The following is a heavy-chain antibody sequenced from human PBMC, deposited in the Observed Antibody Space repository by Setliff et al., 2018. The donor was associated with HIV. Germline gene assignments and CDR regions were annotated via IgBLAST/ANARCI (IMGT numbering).Heavy chain of an antibody. D-gene: IGHD3-22*01. Sequence: PGGSLRLSCAASGFTFSTYGMQWVRQAPGKGLEWVAFIRYDGSNKYYADSVKGRFTVSRDNSKNTLYLQMNSLRVEDTAVYYCARGYYYDTSAPGFDYWGQGTLVTVSS. CDR3: ARGYYYDTSAPGFDY. CDR1: GFTFSTYG. V-gene: IGHV3-30*02. J-gene: IGHJ4*02. CDR2: IRYDGSNK.